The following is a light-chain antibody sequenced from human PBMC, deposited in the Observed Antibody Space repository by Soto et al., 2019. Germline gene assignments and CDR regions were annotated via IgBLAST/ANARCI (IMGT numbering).Light chain of an antibody. CDR1: QNIYSN. CDR3: LQYHNLWA. Sequence: IVMTQSPATLSVSPGERATLSCRASQNIYSNVVWYQQRPGQAPRLLIYRASTRAPGIPARFSGSGSGTEFTLTISSLQSEDFTVYSCLQYHNLWAFGHGTKVEIK. V-gene: IGKV3-15*01. CDR2: RAS. J-gene: IGKJ1*01.